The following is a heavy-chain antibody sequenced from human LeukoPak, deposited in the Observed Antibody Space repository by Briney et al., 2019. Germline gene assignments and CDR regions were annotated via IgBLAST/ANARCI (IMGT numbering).Heavy chain of an antibody. J-gene: IGHJ6*03. V-gene: IGHV1-18*01. CDR2: ISAYNGNT. CDR3: ARVVYDFWSGYCPGGCYHYYYYYYYMDV. D-gene: IGHD3-3*01. CDR1: GYTFTSYG. Sequence: ASVKVSCKASGYTFTSYGISWVRQAPGQGLEWMGWISAYNGNTNYAQKLQGRVTMTTDTSTSTAYMELRSPRSDDTAVYYCARVVYDFWSGYCPGGCYHYYYYYYYMDVWGKGTTVTVSS.